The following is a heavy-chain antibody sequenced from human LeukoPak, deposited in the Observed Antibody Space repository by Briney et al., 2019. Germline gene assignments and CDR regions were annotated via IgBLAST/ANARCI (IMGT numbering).Heavy chain of an antibody. V-gene: IGHV1-69*01. CDR3: ARNGYSGYDYYFDY. D-gene: IGHD5-12*01. CDR2: IIPIFGTA. CDR1: GGTFSSYA. Sequence: SVKVSCKASGGTFSSYAISWVRQAPGQGLEWMGGIIPIFGTANYAQKFQGRVTITADESTSTAYMELSSLRSEDTAVYYRARNGYSGYDYYFDYWGQGTLVTVSS. J-gene: IGHJ4*02.